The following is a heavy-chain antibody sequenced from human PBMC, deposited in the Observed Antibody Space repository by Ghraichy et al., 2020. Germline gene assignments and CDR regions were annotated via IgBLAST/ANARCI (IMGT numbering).Heavy chain of an antibody. Sequence: GESLNISCAASGFTFSSYGMHWVRQAPGKGLEWVAVISYDGSNKYYADSVKGRFTISRDNSKNTLYLQMNSLRAEDTAVYYCAKSGEDSDPSGFYFDYWGQGTLVTVSS. CDR1: GFTFSSYG. CDR3: AKSGEDSDPSGFYFDY. CDR2: ISYDGSNK. J-gene: IGHJ4*02. D-gene: IGHD3-10*01. V-gene: IGHV3-30*18.